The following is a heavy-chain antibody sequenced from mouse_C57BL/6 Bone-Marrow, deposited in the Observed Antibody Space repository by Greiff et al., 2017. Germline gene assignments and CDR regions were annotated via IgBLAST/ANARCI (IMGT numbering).Heavy chain of an antibody. D-gene: IGHD1-1*01. J-gene: IGHJ2*01. CDR3: AKSDYYGSGDY. CDR1: GYTFTRYW. Sequence: VQLQQPGAELVRPGSSVKLSCKASGYTFTRYWLDWVKQRPGQGLEWIGTIYPSDSETHYNQKFKDKDTLTVAKASSTAYMQLSSLTSEDSAGYYCAKSDYYGSGDYWGQGTTLTVSS. V-gene: IGHV1-61*01. CDR2: IYPSDSET.